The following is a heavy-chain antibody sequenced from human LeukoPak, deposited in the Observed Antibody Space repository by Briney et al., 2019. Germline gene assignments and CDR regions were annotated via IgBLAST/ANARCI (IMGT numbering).Heavy chain of an antibody. CDR1: GGSISSYY. Sequence: SETLSLTCTVSGGSISSYYWSWIRQPPGKGLEWIGYIYYSGRSNYNPSLKSRVTISVDTSKNQFSLKLSSVTAADTAVYYCAKRSGAFDIWGQGTMVTVSS. CDR2: IYYSGRS. CDR3: AKRSGAFDI. V-gene: IGHV4-59*12. J-gene: IGHJ3*02.